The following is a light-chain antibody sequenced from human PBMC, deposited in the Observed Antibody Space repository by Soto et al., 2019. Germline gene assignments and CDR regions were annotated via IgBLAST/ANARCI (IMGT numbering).Light chain of an antibody. V-gene: IGKV1-5*03. J-gene: IGKJ1*01. CDR1: QSISSW. CDR3: QQYDNLPGT. Sequence: DIQMTQSPASLSASVGDRVTITCRASQSISSWLAWYQQKPGKAPKLLINKASSLESGVPSRFSGSGSGTDFTFTISSLQPEDIATYYCQQYDNLPGTFGQGTKVDIK. CDR2: KAS.